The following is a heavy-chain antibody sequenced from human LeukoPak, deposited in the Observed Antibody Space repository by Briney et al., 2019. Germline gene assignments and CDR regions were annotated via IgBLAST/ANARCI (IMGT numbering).Heavy chain of an antibody. CDR3: ARIIGISGTYPTDY. D-gene: IGHD1-26*01. V-gene: IGHV3-48*04. CDR2: ISSSSSTI. J-gene: IGHJ4*02. CDR1: GFTFSSYS. Sequence: GGSLRLSCAASGFTFSSYSMNWVRQAQGKGLEWVSYISSSSSTIYYADSMKGRFIISRDNARNSLYLEMNSLRAEDTAVYYCARIIGISGTYPTDYWGQGTLVTVSS.